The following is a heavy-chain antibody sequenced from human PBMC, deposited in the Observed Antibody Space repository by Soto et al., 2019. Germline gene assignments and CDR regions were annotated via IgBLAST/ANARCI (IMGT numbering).Heavy chain of an antibody. CDR1: GYTFTSYA. CDR2: INAGNGNT. D-gene: IGHD5-18*01. Sequence: ASVNVSCKASGYTFTSYAMHWVRQAPGQRLEWMGWINAGNGNTKYSQKFQGRVTITRDTSASTAYMELSSLRSEDTAVYYCAKELKKGYSYGSGWYWGQGTLVTVSS. CDR3: AKELKKGYSYGSGWY. J-gene: IGHJ4*02. V-gene: IGHV1-3*01.